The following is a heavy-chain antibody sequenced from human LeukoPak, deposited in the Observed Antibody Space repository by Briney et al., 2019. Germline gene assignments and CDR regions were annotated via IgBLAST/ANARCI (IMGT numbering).Heavy chain of an antibody. CDR1: GFTFSSYG. Sequence: GRSLRLSCAASGFTFSSYGMHWVRQAPGKGLEWVAVIWYDGSNKYYADSVKGRFTISRDNSKNTLYLQMNSLRAEDTAVYYCAALASYCSSTSCYPDFDYWGQGTLVTVSS. J-gene: IGHJ4*02. V-gene: IGHV3-33*01. CDR2: IWYDGSNK. D-gene: IGHD2-2*01. CDR3: AALASYCSSTSCYPDFDY.